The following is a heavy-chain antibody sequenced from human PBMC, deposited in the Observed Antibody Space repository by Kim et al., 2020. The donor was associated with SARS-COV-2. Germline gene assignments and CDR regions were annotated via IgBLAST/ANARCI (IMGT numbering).Heavy chain of an antibody. Sequence: SETLSLTCTVSGCSISSCTYYWGCLRQPPGQGLEWIGSFYYSSSSYSTPSLQIPVTISVDTTTNQFSLKLSSVTAADTAEYYCARFQLARYYYYYSMDV. V-gene: IGHV4-39*01. J-gene: IGHJ6*01. CDR2: FYYSSSS. CDR3: ARFQLARYYYYYSMDV. D-gene: IGHD2-2*01. CDR1: GCSISSCTYY.